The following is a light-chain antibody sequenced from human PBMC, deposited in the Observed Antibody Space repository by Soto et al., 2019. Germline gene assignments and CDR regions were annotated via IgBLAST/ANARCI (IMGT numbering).Light chain of an antibody. J-gene: IGLJ1*01. CDR3: AAWDDSLNGYV. CDR2: SND. V-gene: IGLV1-44*01. CDR1: SSNIGRNT. Sequence: VLTQPPSASGTPGQRVTISCSGSSSNIGRNTVNWYQQLPGTAPKLLMYSNDQRSSGVPDRFSGSKSGTSASLAISGLQSEDEADYYCAAWDDSLNGYVFGTGTKVTVL.